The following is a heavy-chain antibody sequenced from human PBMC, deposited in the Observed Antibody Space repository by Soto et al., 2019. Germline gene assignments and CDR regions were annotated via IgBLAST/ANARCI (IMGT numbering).Heavy chain of an antibody. CDR3: ARYEGGWLRVSYYYGMDV. V-gene: IGHV4-39*01. CDR2: IYYSGST. CDR1: GGSISSSSYY. D-gene: IGHD5-18*01. J-gene: IGHJ6*02. Sequence: PSETLSLTCTVSGGSISSSSYYWGWIRQPPGKGLEWIGSIYYSGSTYYNPSLKSRVTLSVDTSKTQFSLKLSSVTAADTAVYYCARYEGGWLRVSYYYGMDVWGQGTTVTVSS.